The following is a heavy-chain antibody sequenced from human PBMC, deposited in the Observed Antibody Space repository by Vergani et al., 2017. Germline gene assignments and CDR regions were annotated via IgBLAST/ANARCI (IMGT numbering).Heavy chain of an antibody. J-gene: IGHJ4*02. CDR1: GYTFTSYG. Sequence: QVQLVQSGAEVKKPGASVKVSCQASGYTFTSYGISWVRPAPGQGLEWMGWIRAYNGNTNYAQKLQGRVTMTTDTSTRTAYMELRSLRSDDTAVYYCARSGGGDYLTNDFDYWGQGTLVTVSS. V-gene: IGHV1-18*04. CDR3: ARSGGGDYLTNDFDY. CDR2: IRAYNGNT. D-gene: IGHD4-17*01.